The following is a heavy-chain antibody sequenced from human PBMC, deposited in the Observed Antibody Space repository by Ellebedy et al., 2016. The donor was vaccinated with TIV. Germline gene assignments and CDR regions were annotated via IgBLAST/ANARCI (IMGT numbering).Heavy chain of an antibody. D-gene: IGHD1-26*01. J-gene: IGHJ4*02. CDR2: ISYDGSSK. CDR3: ARGSGSYWPYFDY. V-gene: IGHV3-30-3*01. Sequence: GESLKISCAASGFTFSNYPMHWVRQAPGKGLEWVAVISYDGSSKYYADSVKGRFTISRDNSKNMLYLQMSSLRAEDTTIYYCARGSGSYWPYFDYWGQGTLVTVSS. CDR1: GFTFSNYP.